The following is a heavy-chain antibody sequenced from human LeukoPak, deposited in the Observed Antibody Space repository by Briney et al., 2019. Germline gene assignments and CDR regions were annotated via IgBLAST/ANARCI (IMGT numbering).Heavy chain of an antibody. D-gene: IGHD2-2*02. CDR3: ARDRCGDSYISCYTDF. J-gene: IGHJ4*02. CDR1: GFTFSGYS. V-gene: IGHV3-48*01. Sequence: PGGSLRLSCAASGFTFSGYSMNWVRQAPGKGLEWISYISRTSSAIFYADSVKGRFTISRDNAKNSVYLQMNSLRAEDTAVYFCARDRCGDSYISCYTDFWGQGTLVTVSP. CDR2: ISRTSSAI.